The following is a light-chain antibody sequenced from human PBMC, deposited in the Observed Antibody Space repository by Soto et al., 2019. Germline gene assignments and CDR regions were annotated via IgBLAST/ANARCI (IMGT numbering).Light chain of an antibody. CDR2: EAN. V-gene: IGLV2-23*01. Sequence: QSALTQPASMSGYPGQSITISCTGTSSDVGSYYPVSWFQQHPGKAPKLIIYEANKRPSGVSDRFSGSKSGNTASLTISGLQAADEAEYYCCSYAGDTTFFVFGTGTKLTVL. CDR3: CSYAGDTTFFV. CDR1: SSDVGSYYP. J-gene: IGLJ1*01.